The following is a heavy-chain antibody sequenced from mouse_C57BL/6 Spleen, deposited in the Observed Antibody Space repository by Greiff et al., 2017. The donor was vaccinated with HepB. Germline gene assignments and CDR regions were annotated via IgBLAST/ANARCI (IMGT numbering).Heavy chain of an antibody. CDR3: AREGGTAFDY. D-gene: IGHD4-1*01. CDR1: GYSFTGYY. J-gene: IGHJ2*01. Sequence: VQLQQSGPELVKPGASVKISCKASGYSFTGYYMNWVKQSPEKSLEWIGEINPSTGGTTYNQKFKAKATLTVDKSSSTAYMQLKSLTSEDSAVYYCAREGGTAFDYWGQGTTLTVSS. CDR2: INPSTGGT. V-gene: IGHV1-42*01.